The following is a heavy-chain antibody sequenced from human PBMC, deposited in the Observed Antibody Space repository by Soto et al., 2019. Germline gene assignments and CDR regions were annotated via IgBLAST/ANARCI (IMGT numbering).Heavy chain of an antibody. Sequence: PGGSLRLSCAASGFTLTSYTMNWVRQASGKGLEWVSSITSSSSHIYYADSVKGRFTISRDNAGNSLYLRMNSLRAEDSAVYYCVRERGLSSFYGMDVWGQGTTVTVSS. CDR2: ITSSSSHI. V-gene: IGHV3-21*01. J-gene: IGHJ6*02. CDR3: VRERGLSSFYGMDV. CDR1: GFTLTSYT. D-gene: IGHD3-10*01.